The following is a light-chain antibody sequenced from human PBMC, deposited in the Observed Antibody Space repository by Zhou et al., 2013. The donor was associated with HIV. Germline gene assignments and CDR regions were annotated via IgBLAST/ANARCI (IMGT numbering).Light chain of an antibody. CDR3: QQRSNSPPT. V-gene: IGKV3-11*01. Sequence: IVLTQSPATLSLSPGERAILSCRASQSIGSYLAWYQQKPGQAPRLFIYDTSNRATGIPARFSGSGSATDFTLTINDLEPEDFAKFYYCQQRSNSPPTFGQGTRL. CDR1: QSIGSY. J-gene: IGKJ5*01. CDR2: DTS.